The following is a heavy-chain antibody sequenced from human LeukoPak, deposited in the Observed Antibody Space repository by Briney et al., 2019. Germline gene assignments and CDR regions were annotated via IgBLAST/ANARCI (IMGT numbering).Heavy chain of an antibody. V-gene: IGHV3-7*01. J-gene: IGHJ3*02. CDR3: ARDPYDSDGYGAFDI. CDR1: GCTFSRDW. Sequence: GSLRLSCVASGCTFSRDWMTWVRQSPEKGLEWVANINQNGGEKQYVDSVKGRFTISRDNAKNSLYLEMNSLRPEDTAIYYCARDPYDSDGYGAFDIWGQGTVVAVSS. D-gene: IGHD3-22*01. CDR2: INQNGGEK.